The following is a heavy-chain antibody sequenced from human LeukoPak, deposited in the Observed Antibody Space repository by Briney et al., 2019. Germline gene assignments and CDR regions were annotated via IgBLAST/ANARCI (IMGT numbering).Heavy chain of an antibody. V-gene: IGHV3-21*04. D-gene: IGHD3-22*01. CDR1: GFTFSSYS. CDR2: ISSSSSYI. Sequence: PGGSLRLSCAASGFTFSSYSMNWVRQAPGKGLEWVSSISSSSSYIYYADSVKGRFTISRDNSKNTLYLEMNSLRAEDTVVYYCAKVGNFYDSSGYYSGAFEIWGQGTKVT. CDR3: AKVGNFYDSSGYYSGAFEI. J-gene: IGHJ3*02.